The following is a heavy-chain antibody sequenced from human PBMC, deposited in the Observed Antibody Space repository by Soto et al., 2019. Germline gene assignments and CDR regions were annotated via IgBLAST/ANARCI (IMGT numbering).Heavy chain of an antibody. CDR3: ARYSFTHKAMVTWDFDI. CDR1: GYTFTSYG. CDR2: ISAYNGDT. V-gene: IGHV1-18*01. D-gene: IGHD5-18*01. Sequence: GQLVQSGAEVKRPGASVKVSCRASGYTFTSYGISWVRQAPGQGLEWMGWISAYNGDTKLSQKFEARVSMTTDTSTNTAYMELRSLRSDDTAYYYCARYSFTHKAMVTWDFDIWGQGTMVTVSS. J-gene: IGHJ3*02.